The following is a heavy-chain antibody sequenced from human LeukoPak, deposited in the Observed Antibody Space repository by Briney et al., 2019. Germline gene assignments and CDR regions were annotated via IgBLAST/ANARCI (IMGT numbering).Heavy chain of an antibody. CDR1: GFTFSSYG. J-gene: IGHJ4*02. V-gene: IGHV3-30*18. CDR2: ISYDGSNK. Sequence: PGGSLRLSCAASGFTFSSYGMHWVRQAPGKGLEWVAVISYDGSNKYYADSVKGRFAISRDNSKNTLYLQMNSLRAEDTAVYYCAKTRRLVVAATPLDYWGQGTLVTVSS. D-gene: IGHD2-15*01. CDR3: AKTRRLVVAATPLDY.